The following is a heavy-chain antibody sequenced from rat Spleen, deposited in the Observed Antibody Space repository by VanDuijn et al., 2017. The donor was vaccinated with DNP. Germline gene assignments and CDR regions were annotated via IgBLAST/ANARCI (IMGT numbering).Heavy chain of an antibody. CDR2: SNYDGGST. D-gene: IGHD1-4*01. Sequence: EVQLVESGGGLVQPGRSLKLSCAASGFTFSDYYMAWVRQAPTKGLEWVAYSNYDGGSTYNGDSVKGRFTISRDNEKSTLYLQMNSLRSEDMATYYCTRHVLPLRVWDYWGQGVMVTVSS. CDR1: GFTFSDYY. V-gene: IGHV5-22*01. J-gene: IGHJ2*01. CDR3: TRHVLPLRVWDY.